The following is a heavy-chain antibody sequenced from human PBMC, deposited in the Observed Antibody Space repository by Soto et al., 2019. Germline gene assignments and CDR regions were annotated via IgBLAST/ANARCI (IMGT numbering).Heavy chain of an antibody. J-gene: IGHJ4*02. D-gene: IGHD2-15*01. CDR3: ARGQVVAAQH. CDR1: GGSISSGGYS. V-gene: IGHV4-30-2*01. CDR2: IYHSGST. Sequence: QLQLQESGSGLVKPSQTLSLTCAVSGGSISSGGYSWSWIRQPPGKGLEWIGYIYHSGSTYYNPSLKSRAPIPXDRSKNQFSLKLSSVTAADTAVYYCARGQVVAAQHWGQGTLVTVSS.